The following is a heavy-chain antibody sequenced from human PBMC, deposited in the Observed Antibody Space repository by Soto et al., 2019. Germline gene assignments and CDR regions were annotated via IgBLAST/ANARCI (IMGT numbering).Heavy chain of an antibody. J-gene: IGHJ6*03. CDR3: ARQYSSGWLRNYYYYMDV. Sequence: SETLSLTCTVSGGSISSSSYYWGWIRQPPGKGLEWIGSIYYSGGTYYNPSLKSRVTISVDTSKNQFSLKLSSVTAADTAVYYCARQYSSGWLRNYYYYMDVWGKGTTVTVSS. CDR2: IYYSGGT. V-gene: IGHV4-39*01. D-gene: IGHD6-19*01. CDR1: GGSISSSSYY.